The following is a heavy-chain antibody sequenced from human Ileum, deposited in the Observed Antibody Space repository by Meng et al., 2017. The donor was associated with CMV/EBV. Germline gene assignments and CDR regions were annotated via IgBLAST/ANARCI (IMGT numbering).Heavy chain of an antibody. D-gene: IGHD4-17*01. J-gene: IGHJ5*02. CDR1: GYTFTNFA. CDR3: ARDGVYGDPSGS. Sequence: QVQLVQSGAGVKKPVDSVKVSCKGSGYTFTNFAISWVRQAPGQGLEWMGWISTYNGETKLAQKFTDRVTMTRDTSTSTAYMELRSLRSDDTAVYYCARDGVYGDPSGSWGQGTLVTVSS. V-gene: IGHV1-18*01. CDR2: ISTYNGET.